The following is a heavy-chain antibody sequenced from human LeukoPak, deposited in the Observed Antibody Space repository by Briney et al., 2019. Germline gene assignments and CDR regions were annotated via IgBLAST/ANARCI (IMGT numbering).Heavy chain of an antibody. V-gene: IGHV3-23*01. CDR3: AKGGWLQWNYFDY. Sequence: GGSLRLSCAASGFTFSSYAMSWVRQAPGKGLEWVSAISGSGGSTYYADSVKGRFTISRDNSKNTLYLQMNSLRAEDTAVCYCAKGGWLQWNYFDYWGQGTLVTVSS. D-gene: IGHD5-24*01. CDR1: GFTFSSYA. J-gene: IGHJ4*02. CDR2: ISGSGGST.